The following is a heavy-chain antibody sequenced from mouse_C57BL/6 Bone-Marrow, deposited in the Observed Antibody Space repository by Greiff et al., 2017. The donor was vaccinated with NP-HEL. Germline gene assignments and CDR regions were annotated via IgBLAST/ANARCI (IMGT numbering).Heavy chain of an antibody. CDR2: IWSGGST. CDR1: GFSLTSYG. J-gene: IGHJ2*01. Sequence: VMLVESGPGLVQPSQSLSITCTVSGFSLTSYGVHWVRQSPGKGLEWLGVIWSGGSTDYNAAFISRLSISKDNSKSQVFFKMNSLQADDTAIYYCARNDDGYSPFDYWGQGTTLTVSS. CDR3: ARNDDGYSPFDY. D-gene: IGHD2-3*01. V-gene: IGHV2-2*01.